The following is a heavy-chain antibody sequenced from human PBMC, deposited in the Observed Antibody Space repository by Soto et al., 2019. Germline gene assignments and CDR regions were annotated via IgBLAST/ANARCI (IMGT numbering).Heavy chain of an antibody. Sequence: PSETLSLTCTVSGGSISSYYWSWIRQPPGKGLEWIGYIYYSGSTNYNPSLKSRVTISVDTSKNQFSLKLSSVTAADTAVYYCARVSGEGSGSYYPYYYYGMDVWGQGTTVTVSS. J-gene: IGHJ6*02. D-gene: IGHD3-10*01. CDR3: ARVSGEGSGSYYPYYYYGMDV. CDR2: IYYSGST. V-gene: IGHV4-59*01. CDR1: GGSISSYY.